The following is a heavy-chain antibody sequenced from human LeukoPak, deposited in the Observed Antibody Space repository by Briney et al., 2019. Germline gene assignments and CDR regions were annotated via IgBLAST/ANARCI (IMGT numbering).Heavy chain of an antibody. D-gene: IGHD7-27*01. CDR2: IYYSGST. CDR1: GGSISSGGYY. V-gene: IGHV4-31*03. CDR3: ARQPGEQIYNWGPPNPQFYAFDI. Sequence: PSETLSLTCTVSGGSISSGGYYWSWIRQHPGKGLEWIGYIYYSGSTYYNPSLKSRVTISVDTSKNQFSLKLSSVTAADTAVYYCARQPGEQIYNWGPPNPQFYAFDIWGQGTMVTVSS. J-gene: IGHJ3*02.